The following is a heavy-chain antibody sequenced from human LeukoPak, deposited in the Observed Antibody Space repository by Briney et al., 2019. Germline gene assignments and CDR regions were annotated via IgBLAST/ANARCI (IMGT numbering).Heavy chain of an antibody. J-gene: IGHJ4*02. CDR2: IKQDGSEK. D-gene: IGHD5-18*01. CDR1: GFTFSSYW. CDR3: ARVLDTAMTAYFDY. V-gene: IGHV3-7*05. Sequence: GGSLRLSCAASGFTFSSYWMSWVRQAPGKGLEWVANIKQDGSEKYYVDSVKGRFTISRDNAKNPLYLQMNSLRAEDTAVYYCARVLDTAMTAYFDYWGQGTLVTVSS.